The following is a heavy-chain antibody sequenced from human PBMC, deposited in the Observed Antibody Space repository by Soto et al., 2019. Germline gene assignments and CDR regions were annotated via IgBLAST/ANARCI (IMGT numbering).Heavy chain of an antibody. CDR2: IFHTGNT. Sequence: SETPSLTCTVSGDSFSSYYWTWIRQPPGKRLEWVAYIFHTGNTNYNPSLKSRVTISVDTSKNQFSLKLRSVTPADTAVYYCAALDGALDYWGPGTLVTVSS. J-gene: IGHJ4*02. CDR1: GDSFSSYY. D-gene: IGHD3-10*01. V-gene: IGHV4-59*01. CDR3: AALDGALDY.